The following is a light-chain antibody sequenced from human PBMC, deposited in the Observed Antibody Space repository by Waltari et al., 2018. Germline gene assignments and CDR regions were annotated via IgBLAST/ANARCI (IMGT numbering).Light chain of an antibody. CDR1: SSHIGSNT. J-gene: IGLJ3*02. CDR3: AAWDDSLNGWV. V-gene: IGLV1-44*01. Sequence: QSVLTQPPSASGTPGKRVTISCSGSSSHIGSNTVNWYQQLPGTAPKLLIHSNNQRPSGVPDRCSGSKSGTSASLAISGLQSEDEADYYCAAWDDSLNGWVFGGGTKLTVL. CDR2: SNN.